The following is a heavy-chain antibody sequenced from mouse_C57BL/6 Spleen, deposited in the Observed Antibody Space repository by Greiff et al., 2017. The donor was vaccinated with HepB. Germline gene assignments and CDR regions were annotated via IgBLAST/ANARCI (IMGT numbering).Heavy chain of an antibody. J-gene: IGHJ2*01. CDR2: ISYDGSN. Sequence: EVQLMESGPGLVKPSQSLSLTCSVTGYSITSGYYWNWIRQFPGNKLEWMGYISYDGSNNYNPSLKNRISITRDTSKNQFFLKLNSVTTEDTATYYCARKDLDYWGQGTTLTVSS. CDR3: ARKDLDY. V-gene: IGHV3-6*01. CDR1: GYSITSGYY.